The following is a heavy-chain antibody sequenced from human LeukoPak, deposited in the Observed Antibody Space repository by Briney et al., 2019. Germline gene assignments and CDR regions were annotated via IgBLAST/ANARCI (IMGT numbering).Heavy chain of an antibody. J-gene: IGHJ4*02. CDR2: ISDSGGI. V-gene: IGHV3-23*01. Sequence: GGSLRLSCAASGFTFSNYAMSWVRQAPGKGLEWVSGISDSGGINYVDSVKGRFTISRDSSKNMLHLEMNSLKVEDTAIYYCAKEIAAGGTPSFDFWGQGILVSVSS. D-gene: IGHD6-13*01. CDR1: GFTFSNYA. CDR3: AKEIAAGGTPSFDF.